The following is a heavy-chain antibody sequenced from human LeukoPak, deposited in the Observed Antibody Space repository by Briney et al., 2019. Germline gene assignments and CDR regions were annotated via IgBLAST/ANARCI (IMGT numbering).Heavy chain of an antibody. J-gene: IGHJ3*02. D-gene: IGHD3-22*01. CDR1: GGSISSGGYY. Sequence: SETLSLTCTVPGGSISSGGYYWSWIRQHPGKGLEWIGYIYYSGSTYYNPSLKSRVTISVDTSKNQFSLKLSSVTAADTAVYYCARGTPVGMIVVPNAFDIWGQGTMVTVSS. V-gene: IGHV4-31*03. CDR2: IYYSGST. CDR3: ARGTPVGMIVVPNAFDI.